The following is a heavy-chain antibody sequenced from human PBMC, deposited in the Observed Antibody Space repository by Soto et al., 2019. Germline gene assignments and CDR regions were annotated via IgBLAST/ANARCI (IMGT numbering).Heavy chain of an antibody. CDR3: ASDIAVPYYFDY. CDR2: ISYDGSNK. J-gene: IGHJ4*02. CDR1: GFTFSSYA. Sequence: QVQLVESGGGVVQPGRSLRLSCAASGFTFSSYAMHWVRQAPGKGLEWVAVISYDGSNKYYADSVKGRFTISRDNSKNTLYLQMNSLRAEDTAVYYCASDIAVPYYFDYWGQGTLVTVSS. V-gene: IGHV3-30-3*01. D-gene: IGHD6-19*01.